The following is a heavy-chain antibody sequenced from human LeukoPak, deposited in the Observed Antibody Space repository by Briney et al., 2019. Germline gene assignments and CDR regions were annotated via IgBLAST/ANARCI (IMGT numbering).Heavy chain of an antibody. V-gene: IGHV4-39*01. Sequence: SETLSLTCTVSGGSISSSSYYWGWTRQPPGKGLEWIGSIYYSGSTYYNPSLKSRVTISVDTSKNQFSLKLSSVTAADTAVYYCARHGQSSGWYNYYYYYMDVWGKGTTVTVSS. CDR1: GGSISSSSYY. CDR3: ARHGQSSGWYNYYYYYMDV. CDR2: IYYSGST. J-gene: IGHJ6*03. D-gene: IGHD6-19*01.